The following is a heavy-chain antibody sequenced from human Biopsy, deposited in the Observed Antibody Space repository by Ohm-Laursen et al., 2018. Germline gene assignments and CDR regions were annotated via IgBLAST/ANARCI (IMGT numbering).Heavy chain of an antibody. J-gene: IGHJ4*02. CDR1: ESTFRSYW. CDR3: ARDIVTGVDSLDD. D-gene: IGHD7-27*01. Sequence: SLRLSCAASESTFRSYWMDWVRQAPGKGLEWVANINPDGSEKYYADSVKGRFTISRDNAKNSLYLQMSSLRAEDTAIYYCARDIVTGVDSLDDWGQGTLVTVSS. CDR2: INPDGSEK. V-gene: IGHV3-7*01.